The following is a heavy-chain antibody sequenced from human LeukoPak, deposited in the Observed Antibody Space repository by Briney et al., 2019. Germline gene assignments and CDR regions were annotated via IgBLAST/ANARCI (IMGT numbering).Heavy chain of an antibody. CDR1: GFTFSSYS. CDR3: ARGPYRSSWYHYYYMDV. Sequence: GGSLRLSCAASGFTFSSYSMNWVRQAPGKGLEWVSSISSSSSYIYYADSVKGRFTISRDNAKNSLYLQMNSLRAEDTAVYYCARGPYRSSWYHYYYMDVWGKGTTVTVSS. CDR2: ISSSSSYI. D-gene: IGHD6-13*01. V-gene: IGHV3-21*01. J-gene: IGHJ6*03.